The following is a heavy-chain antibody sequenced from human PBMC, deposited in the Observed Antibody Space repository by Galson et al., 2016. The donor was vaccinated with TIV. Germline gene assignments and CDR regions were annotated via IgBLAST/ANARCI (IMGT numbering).Heavy chain of an antibody. D-gene: IGHD3-10*01. CDR1: GFTFSSFA. CDR3: AKYEDYFGSGSFSRFDY. J-gene: IGHJ4*02. V-gene: IGHV3-23*01. Sequence: SLRLSCAASGFTFSSFALSWVRQAPGKGLEWVSTISGRSERAYYADSVKGRFTISRDNFKNTLNLEMTTLRAEDTAVYYCAKYEDYFGSGSFSRFDYWGQGTLVSVSS. CDR2: ISGRSERA.